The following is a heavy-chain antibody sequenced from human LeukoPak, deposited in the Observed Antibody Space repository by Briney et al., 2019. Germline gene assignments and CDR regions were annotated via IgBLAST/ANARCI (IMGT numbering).Heavy chain of an antibody. Sequence: PGGSLRLSCVASGFPFSSYGMHWVRQAPGKGLEWVAVIWYDGSNKYYADSVKGRFTISRDNSKNTLYLQMNSLRAEDTAVYYCAREWAGIAVAGTLDYWGQGTLVTVSS. D-gene: IGHD6-19*01. CDR3: AREWAGIAVAGTLDY. J-gene: IGHJ4*02. CDR1: GFPFSSYG. CDR2: IWYDGSNK. V-gene: IGHV3-33*08.